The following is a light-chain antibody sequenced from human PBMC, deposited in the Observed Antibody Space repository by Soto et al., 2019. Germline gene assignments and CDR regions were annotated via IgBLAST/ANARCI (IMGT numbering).Light chain of an antibody. CDR3: ASWDDRLNGV. J-gene: IGLJ2*01. CDR2: DNN. CDR1: SSNVGSHT. Sequence: QSVLTQPPSASGTPGQRVTISCSGSSSNVGSHTVNWYQQVPGTAPKLLIYDNNRRPSGVPHRFSGYKSATSASLAISGLQSDDEADYYCASWDDRLNGVFGGGTKLTVL. V-gene: IGLV1-44*01.